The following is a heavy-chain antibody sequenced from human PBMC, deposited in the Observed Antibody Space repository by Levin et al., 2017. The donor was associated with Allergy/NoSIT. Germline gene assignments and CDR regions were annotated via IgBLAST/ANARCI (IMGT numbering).Heavy chain of an antibody. J-gene: IGHJ5*02. V-gene: IGHV4-34*01. CDR1: GGSFSGYY. Sequence: SETLSLTCAVYGGSFSGYYWSWIRQPPGKGLEWIGEINHSGSTNYNPSLKSRVTISVDTSKNQFSLKLSSVTAADTAVYYCASTSIRKSRRVSPAENNWFDPWGQGTLVTVSS. CDR3: ASTSIRKSRRVSPAENNWFDP. D-gene: IGHD2-21*01. CDR2: INHSGST.